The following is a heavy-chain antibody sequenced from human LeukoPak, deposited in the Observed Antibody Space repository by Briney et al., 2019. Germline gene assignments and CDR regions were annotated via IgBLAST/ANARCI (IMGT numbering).Heavy chain of an antibody. V-gene: IGHV3-9*01. J-gene: IGHJ4*02. Sequence: GGSLRLSCAASGFTFDDYAMHWVRQAPGKGLEWVSGISWNSGSIGYADSVKGRFTISRDNAKNSLYLQMNSLRAEDTAVYYCARVTPNLDYWGQGTLVTVSS. D-gene: IGHD4-23*01. CDR3: ARVTPNLDY. CDR1: GFTFDDYA. CDR2: ISWNSGSI.